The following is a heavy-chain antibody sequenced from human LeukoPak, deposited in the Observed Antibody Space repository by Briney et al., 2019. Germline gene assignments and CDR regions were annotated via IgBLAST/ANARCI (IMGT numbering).Heavy chain of an antibody. D-gene: IGHD3-22*01. V-gene: IGHV3-33*01. Sequence: GGSLRLSCAASGFTFSSYVMHWVRQAPGKGLEWVAVIWYDGSKKYYADSVKGRFTISRDNVKNTLYLQRNSLRAEDTAVYYCARDPTAYYDSSGYYLNTIDYWGQGTLVTVSS. CDR1: GFTFSSYV. J-gene: IGHJ4*02. CDR3: ARDPTAYYDSSGYYLNTIDY. CDR2: IWYDGSKK.